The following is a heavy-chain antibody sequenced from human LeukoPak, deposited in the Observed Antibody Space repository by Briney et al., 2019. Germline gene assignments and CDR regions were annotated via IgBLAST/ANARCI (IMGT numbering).Heavy chain of an antibody. Sequence: GGSLRLSCAVSGFTFSSDAVNWVRQAPGKGLEWVSAISGSGGSTYYADSVKGRFTISRDNSRHTLYLQMNSPRADDTAVYYCAKHSGYDLKYFDSWGQGTLVTVSP. CDR2: ISGSGGST. D-gene: IGHD5-12*01. J-gene: IGHJ4*02. CDR1: GFTFSSDA. CDR3: AKHSGYDLKYFDS. V-gene: IGHV3-23*01.